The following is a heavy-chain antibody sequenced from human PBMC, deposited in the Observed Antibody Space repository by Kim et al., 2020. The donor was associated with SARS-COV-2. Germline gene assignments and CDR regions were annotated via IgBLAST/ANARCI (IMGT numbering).Heavy chain of an antibody. Sequence: SGSTNYNPSLKSRVTMSVDTSKNQFSLKLGSVTAADTAVYYCARDRWFDSWGQGTLVTVSS. CDR3: ARDRWFDS. J-gene: IGHJ5*01. V-gene: IGHV4-4*07. CDR2: SGST.